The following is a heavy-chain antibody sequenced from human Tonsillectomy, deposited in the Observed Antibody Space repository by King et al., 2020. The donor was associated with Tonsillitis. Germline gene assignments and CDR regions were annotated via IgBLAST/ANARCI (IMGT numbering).Heavy chain of an antibody. CDR2: INHSGRT. D-gene: IGHD2-8*01. J-gene: IGHJ6*03. CDR1: GGSFSGYY. Sequence: VQLQQWGAGLLKPSESLSLTCAVYGGSFSGYYWSWIRQPPGKGLEWIVEINHSGRTHYNPSLKSRVTVSVDTSQNHFSLKLSSVTAADTAVYYCARLLFCSNGICPPDYYYYYMDVWGKGTTVTVSS. V-gene: IGHV4-34*01. CDR3: ARLLFCSNGICPPDYYYYYMDV.